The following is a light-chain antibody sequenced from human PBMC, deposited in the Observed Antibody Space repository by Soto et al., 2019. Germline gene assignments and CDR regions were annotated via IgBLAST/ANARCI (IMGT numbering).Light chain of an antibody. J-gene: IGKJ1*01. V-gene: IGKV1-5*03. CDR1: QSISSW. Sequence: DIQMTQSPSTLSASVGDRVTITCRASQSISSWLAWDQQKPGKAPKLLIYKASSLESGVPSRFSGSGSGTDFTLTISSLQPDDFATYYCQQYNSYPWTFGQGTKVEIK. CDR3: QQYNSYPWT. CDR2: KAS.